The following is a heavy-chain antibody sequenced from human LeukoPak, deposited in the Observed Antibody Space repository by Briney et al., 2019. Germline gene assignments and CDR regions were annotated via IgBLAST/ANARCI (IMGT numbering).Heavy chain of an antibody. CDR3: ARDLTTVTLYYFDY. D-gene: IGHD4-11*01. Sequence: SETLSLTCAVYGGSFSGYYWSWIRQPPGKGLEWIGEINHSGSTNYNPSLKSRVTISVDTSKNQFSLKLSSVTAADTAVYYCARDLTTVTLYYFDYWGQGTLVTVSS. CDR2: INHSGST. V-gene: IGHV4-34*01. J-gene: IGHJ4*02. CDR1: GGSFSGYY.